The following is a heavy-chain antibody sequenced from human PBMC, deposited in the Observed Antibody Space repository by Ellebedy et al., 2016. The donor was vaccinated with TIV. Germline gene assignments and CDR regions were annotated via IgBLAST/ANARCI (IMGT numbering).Heavy chain of an antibody. CDR1: GYTFTGYY. CDR2: INPNSGGT. J-gene: IGHJ6*02. Sequence: AASVKVSCKASGYTFTGYYMHWVRQAPGQGLEWMGWINPNSGGTNYAQKFQGMVTMTRDTSISTAYMELSRLRSDDTAVYYCARTRGYSGYDSYGMDVWGQGTTVTVSS. CDR3: ARTRGYSGYDSYGMDV. V-gene: IGHV1-2*02. D-gene: IGHD5-12*01.